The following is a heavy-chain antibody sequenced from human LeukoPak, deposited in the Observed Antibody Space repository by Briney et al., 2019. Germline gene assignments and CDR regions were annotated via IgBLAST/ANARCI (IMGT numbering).Heavy chain of an antibody. V-gene: IGHV3-30*01. CDR3: ARRNRGSYYGVDY. Sequence: HAGRSLRLSCAASGFTFSSYAMHWVRQAPGKGLEWVAVISYDGSNKYYADSVKGRFTISRDNSKNTLYLQMNSLRAEDTAVYYCARRNRGSYYGVDYWGQGTLVTVSS. CDR2: ISYDGSNK. CDR1: GFTFSSYA. D-gene: IGHD1-26*01. J-gene: IGHJ4*02.